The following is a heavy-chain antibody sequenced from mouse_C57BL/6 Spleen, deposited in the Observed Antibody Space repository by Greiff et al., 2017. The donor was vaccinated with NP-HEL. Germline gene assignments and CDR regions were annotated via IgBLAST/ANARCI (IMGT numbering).Heavy chain of an antibody. CDR3: ARDGCWYFDV. CDR1: GYTFTSYW. J-gene: IGHJ1*03. Sequence: VQLQQPGTELVKPGASVKLSCKASGYTFTSYWMHWVKQRPGQGLEWIGNIYPSNGGTHYNEKFKSKATLTVDKSSSTAYMQLSSLTSEDSAVYYCARDGCWYFDVWGTGTTVTVSS. CDR2: IYPSNGGT. V-gene: IGHV1-53*01. D-gene: IGHD1-1*01.